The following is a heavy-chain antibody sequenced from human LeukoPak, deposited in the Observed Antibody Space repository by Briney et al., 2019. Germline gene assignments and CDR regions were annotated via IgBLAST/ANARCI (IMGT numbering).Heavy chain of an antibody. V-gene: IGHV4-4*09. D-gene: IGHD4-23*01. CDR1: GGSIRSDY. CDR2: ISPSGST. J-gene: IGHJ2*01. Sequence: SETLSLTCTVSGGSIRSDYWTCIRQPPGKGLEWIWDISPSGSTNYNPSLTSRVTISVNTSKNQCSLKLSSVTAADTAVYHCATDYGGNSDWYFDLWGRGTLVTVSS. CDR3: ATDYGGNSDWYFDL.